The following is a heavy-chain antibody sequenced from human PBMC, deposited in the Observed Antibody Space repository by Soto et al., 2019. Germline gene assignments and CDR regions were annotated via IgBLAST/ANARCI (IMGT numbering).Heavy chain of an antibody. V-gene: IGHV3-23*01. Sequence: EVQLFESGGGLVESGGSLRLSCAASGFIFQDYAMSWVRQAPGKGLEWVSTITSCDDITYSADSVRGRVTISRDNSANNLVLLLISLSVDAPATYSGGKGDSSGSFDPWRGYSAPDHWGLGTLVTVSS. J-gene: IGHJ5*02. CDR1: GFIFQDYA. CDR3: GKGDSSGSFDPWRGYSAPDH. D-gene: IGHD3-3*01. CDR2: ITSCDDIT.